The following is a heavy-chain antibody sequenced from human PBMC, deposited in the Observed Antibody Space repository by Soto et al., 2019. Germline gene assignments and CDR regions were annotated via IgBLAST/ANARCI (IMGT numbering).Heavy chain of an antibody. CDR2: IVVGSGNT. Sequence: QRQLVQSGPEVKKPGTSVKVSCKASGFTFTSSAVQWVRQARGQRLEWIGWIVVGSGNTNYAQKFQERVTITRDMSTSTAYMELSSLRSEDTAVYYCAVTYYDILTGYYVGAFDIWGQGTMVTVSS. CDR1: GFTFTSSA. D-gene: IGHD3-9*01. V-gene: IGHV1-58*01. J-gene: IGHJ3*02. CDR3: AVTYYDILTGYYVGAFDI.